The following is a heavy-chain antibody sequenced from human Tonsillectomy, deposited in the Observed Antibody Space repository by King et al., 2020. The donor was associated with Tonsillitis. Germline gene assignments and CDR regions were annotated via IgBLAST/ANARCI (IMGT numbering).Heavy chain of an antibody. CDR2: IYASGST. CDR3: AGVIRSQSGYTFDY. Sequence: QLQESGPGLVKPSQTLSLTCTVSGGSISSGNYSWSWIRQPAGKGLEWIGHIYASGSTTYSPSLKSRVTISVDTSKNQFSLKLSSVTAADTAVYYCAGVIRSQSGYTFDYWGQGTLVTVSS. D-gene: IGHD5-12*01. CDR1: GGSISSGNYS. J-gene: IGHJ4*02. V-gene: IGHV4-61*02.